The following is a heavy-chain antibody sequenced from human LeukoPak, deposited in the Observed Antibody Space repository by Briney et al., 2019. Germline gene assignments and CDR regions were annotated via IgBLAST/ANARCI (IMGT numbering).Heavy chain of an antibody. J-gene: IGHJ4*02. CDR3: ASSIAAAGTCY. D-gene: IGHD6-13*01. CDR1: GFTFSSYA. V-gene: IGHV3-30-3*01. Sequence: RGSLRLSCAASGFTFSSYAMHWVRQAPGKGLEWVAVISYDASNKYYADSVKGRFTISRDNSKNTVYLQMNSLRAEDTAVYYCASSIAAAGTCYWGQGTLVTVSS. CDR2: ISYDASNK.